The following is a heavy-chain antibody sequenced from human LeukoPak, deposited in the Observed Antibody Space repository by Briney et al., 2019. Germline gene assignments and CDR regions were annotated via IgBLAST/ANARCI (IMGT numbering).Heavy chain of an antibody. V-gene: IGHV4-34*01. J-gene: IGHJ6*02. Sequence: SETLSLTCAVYGGSFSGYYWSWIRQPPGKGLEWIGEINHSGSTNYNPSLKSRVTISVDTSKNQFSLKLSSVTAADTAVYYCARLVGGARYYYYGMDVWGQGTTVTVSS. D-gene: IGHD1-26*01. CDR3: ARLVGGARYYYYGMDV. CDR2: INHSGST. CDR1: GGSFSGYY.